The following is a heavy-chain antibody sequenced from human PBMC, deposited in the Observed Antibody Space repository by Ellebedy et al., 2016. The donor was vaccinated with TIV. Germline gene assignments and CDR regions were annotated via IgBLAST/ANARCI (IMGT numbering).Heavy chain of an antibody. D-gene: IGHD2-21*02. J-gene: IGHJ4*02. CDR3: ARDLPNCGGDCYPTR. Sequence: SETLSLXCAVYGGSFSGYYWSWIRQPPGKGLEWIGEINHSGSTNYNPSLKSRVTISVDTSKNQFSLKLSSVTAADTAVYYCARDLPNCGGDCYPTRWGQGTLVTVSS. CDR2: INHSGST. CDR1: GGSFSGYY. V-gene: IGHV4-34*01.